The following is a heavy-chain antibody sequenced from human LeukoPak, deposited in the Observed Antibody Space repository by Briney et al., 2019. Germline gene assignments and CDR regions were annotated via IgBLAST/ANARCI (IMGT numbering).Heavy chain of an antibody. CDR3: ASLFLEWLTPIFDY. Sequence: ASVKVSCKASGYTFTSYGISWVRQAPGQGLEWMGWISAYNGNTNYAQKLQGRVTMTTDTSTSTAYMELRSLRSDDTAVYYCASLFLEWLTPIFDYWGQGTLVTVSS. CDR1: GYTFTSYG. J-gene: IGHJ4*02. V-gene: IGHV1-18*01. D-gene: IGHD3-3*01. CDR2: ISAYNGNT.